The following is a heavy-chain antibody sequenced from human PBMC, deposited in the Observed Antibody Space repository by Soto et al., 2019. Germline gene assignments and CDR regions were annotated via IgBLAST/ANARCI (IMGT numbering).Heavy chain of an antibody. J-gene: IGHJ4*02. CDR1: GFTFSSYA. V-gene: IGHV3-23*01. CDR3: AKAARGYYDSSGYYWGYFDY. Sequence: EVQLLESGGGLVQPGGSLRLSCAASGFTFSSYAMSWVRQAPGKGLEWVSAISGSGGSTYYADSVKGRFTISRDNSKNTLYLQMNSLRAEDTAVYYCAKAARGYYDSSGYYWGYFDYWGQGTLVTVSS. D-gene: IGHD3-22*01. CDR2: ISGSGGST.